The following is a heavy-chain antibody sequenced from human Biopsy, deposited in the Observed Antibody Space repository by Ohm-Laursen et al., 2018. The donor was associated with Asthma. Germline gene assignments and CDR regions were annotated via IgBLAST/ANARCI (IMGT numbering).Heavy chain of an antibody. CDR3: ARVGVCGGDCYSPHDYWYFDL. Sequence: ESLKISRKCSGYSFTSYWIGWVRQMPGKGLEGMGIIYPGDSDTRYSPSFQGQVTISADKSISTAYLQWSSLKASDTAMYYCARVGVCGGDCYSPHDYWYFDLWGRGTLVTVSS. J-gene: IGHJ2*01. V-gene: IGHV5-51*01. CDR1: GYSFTSYW. D-gene: IGHD2-21*02. CDR2: IYPGDSDT.